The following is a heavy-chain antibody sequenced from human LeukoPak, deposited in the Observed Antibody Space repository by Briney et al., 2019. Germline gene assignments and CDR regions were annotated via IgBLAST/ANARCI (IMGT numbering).Heavy chain of an antibody. D-gene: IGHD6-6*01. Sequence: GGSLRLSCAASGSTFSSYWMSWVRQAPGKGLEWVANIKQDGSEEVYVGSVKGRFTISRDNAKNSLFLQMNTLRAEDTAVYYCARDPYSSTWSYGMDVWGRGTTVTVSS. V-gene: IGHV3-7*05. CDR3: ARDPYSSTWSYGMDV. J-gene: IGHJ6*02. CDR1: GSTFSSYW. CDR2: IKQDGSEE.